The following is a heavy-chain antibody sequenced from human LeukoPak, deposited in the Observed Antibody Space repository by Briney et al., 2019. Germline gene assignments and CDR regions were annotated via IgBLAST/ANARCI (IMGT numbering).Heavy chain of an antibody. V-gene: IGHV3-30*02. CDR2: IRYDGSNK. Sequence: GGSLRLSCAASGFTFSTYGMQWVRQAPGKGLEWVAFIRYDGSNKYYADSVKGRFTISRDNSKNTLYLQMNSLRAEDTALYYCAKDRGYQLLYNWFDPWGQGTLVTVSS. CDR1: GFTFSTYG. D-gene: IGHD2-2*01. CDR3: AKDRGYQLLYNWFDP. J-gene: IGHJ5*02.